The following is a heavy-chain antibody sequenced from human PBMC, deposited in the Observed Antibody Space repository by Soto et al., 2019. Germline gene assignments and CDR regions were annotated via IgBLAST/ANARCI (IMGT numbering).Heavy chain of an antibody. V-gene: IGHV3-21*01. CDR2: ISSSSSYI. D-gene: IGHD2-2*01. CDR1: GFTFSSYS. CDR3: ARDSLLTAAPNCSSTSCQEY. Sequence: GGSLRLSCAASGFTFSSYSMNWVRQAPGKGLEWVSSISSSSSYIYYADSVKGRFTISRDNAKNSLYLQMNSLRAEDTAVYYCARDSLLTAAPNCSSTSCQEYWGQGTLVTVSS. J-gene: IGHJ4*02.